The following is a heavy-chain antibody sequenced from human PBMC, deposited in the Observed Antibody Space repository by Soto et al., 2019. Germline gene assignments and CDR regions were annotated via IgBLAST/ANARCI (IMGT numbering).Heavy chain of an antibody. D-gene: IGHD4-17*01. V-gene: IGHV4-59*04. CDR1: GGSISSHY. Sequence: PSETLSLTCTVSGGSISSHYWSWIRQPPGQGLEWIGYVYYSGSTYYNPSLKSRVTISVDTSKNQFSLKLSSVTAADTAVYYCARPFYGDYGFDYWGQGTLVTVSS. CDR2: VYYSGST. CDR3: ARPFYGDYGFDY. J-gene: IGHJ4*02.